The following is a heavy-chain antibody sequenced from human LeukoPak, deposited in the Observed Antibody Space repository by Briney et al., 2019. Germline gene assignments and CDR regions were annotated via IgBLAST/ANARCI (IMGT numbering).Heavy chain of an antibody. CDR3: ASGSAMDY. Sequence: SETLSLTCAVYGGSFSGYYWSWIRQPPGMGLEWIGEISHSGSTNYNPSLKGRVTISVDTSKNQFSLKLSSVTAADTAVYYCASGSAMDYWGQGTLVTVSS. D-gene: IGHD2-2*01. V-gene: IGHV4-34*01. CDR2: ISHSGST. J-gene: IGHJ4*02. CDR1: GGSFSGYY.